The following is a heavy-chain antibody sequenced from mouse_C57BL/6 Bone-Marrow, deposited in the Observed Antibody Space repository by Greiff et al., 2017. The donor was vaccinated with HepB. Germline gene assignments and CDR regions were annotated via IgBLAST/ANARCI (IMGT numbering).Heavy chain of an antibody. J-gene: IGHJ2*01. CDR1: GYTFTSYG. D-gene: IGHD1-1*01. Sequence: VKLVESGAELARPGASVKLSCKASGYTFTSYGISWVKQRTGQGLEWIGEIYPRSGNTYYNEKFKGKATLTADKSSSTAYMELRSLTSEDSAVYFCARYGLRYPYYFDYGGQGTTLTVSS. CDR2: IYPRSGNT. CDR3: ARYGLRYPYYFDY. V-gene: IGHV1-81*01.